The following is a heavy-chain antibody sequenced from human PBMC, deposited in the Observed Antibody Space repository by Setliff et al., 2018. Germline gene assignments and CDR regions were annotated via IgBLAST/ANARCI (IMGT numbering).Heavy chain of an antibody. Sequence: SVKVSCKASGGTFSSYAIDWVRQAPGQGPEWMGGIIPMFGTTNYAQRFRGRVTITADESTTTAYLELSSLRSEDTAVYYCARVRDCSGGICHRGFHHYMDVWGKGTTVTVSS. J-gene: IGHJ6*03. CDR2: IIPMFGTT. V-gene: IGHV1-69*13. CDR1: GGTFSSYA. D-gene: IGHD2-15*01. CDR3: ARVRDCSGGICHRGFHHYMDV.